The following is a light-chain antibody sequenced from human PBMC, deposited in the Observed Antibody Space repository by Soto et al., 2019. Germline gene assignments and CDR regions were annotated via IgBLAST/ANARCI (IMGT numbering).Light chain of an antibody. CDR1: QGINDY. Sequence: DIQMTQSPSSLSASVGDRVTITCRTSQGINDYLSWYQMKPGEAPKLLIYAASALQSGIPSRFSGSASGTEFTLTITSLQPEDFATYYCQQSYNFPRTFGQGTKVDIK. J-gene: IGKJ1*01. CDR2: AAS. V-gene: IGKV1-39*01. CDR3: QQSYNFPRT.